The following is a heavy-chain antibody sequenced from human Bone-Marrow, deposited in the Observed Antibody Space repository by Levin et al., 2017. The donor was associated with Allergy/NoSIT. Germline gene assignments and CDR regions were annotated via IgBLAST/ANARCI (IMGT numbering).Heavy chain of an antibody. CDR1: GFTFGDYA. D-gene: IGHD3-3*01. CDR3: TRDLAAGGDDFWSGYLYYYYGMDV. Sequence: PGGSLRLSCTASGFTFGDYAMSWFRQAPGKGLEWVGFIRSKAYGGTTEYAASVKGRFTISRDDSKSIAYLQMNSLKTEDTAVYYCTRDLAAGGDDFWSGYLYYYYGMDVWGQGTTVTVSS. J-gene: IGHJ6*02. CDR2: IRSKAYGGTT. V-gene: IGHV3-49*03.